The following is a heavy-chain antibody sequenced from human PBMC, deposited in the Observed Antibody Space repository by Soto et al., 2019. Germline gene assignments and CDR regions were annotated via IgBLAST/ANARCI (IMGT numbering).Heavy chain of an antibody. CDR2: FAPEDGET. CDR1: GHTLSELS. D-gene: IGHD1-1*01. J-gene: IGHJ4*01. V-gene: IGHV1-24*01. CDR3: VALGTRWLHSPVDN. Sequence: QVQLVQSGAEVKKPGASVKVSCKVSGHTLSELSMHWVRQAPGKGLEWMGGFAPEDGETISAQKFQCRVTMTEDTSTYSTYMELSSLRSEDTAVYYCVALGTRWLHSPVDNWGQGTLVTISA.